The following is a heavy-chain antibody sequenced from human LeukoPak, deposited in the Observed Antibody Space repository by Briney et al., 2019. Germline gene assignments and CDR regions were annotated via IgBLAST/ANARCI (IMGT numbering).Heavy chain of an antibody. CDR1: GGSISSGSYY. Sequence: PSQTLSLTCTVSGGSISSGSYYWSWIRQPAGKGLEWIGRIYTSGSTNYNPSLKSRVTISVDTSKNQFSLKLSSVTAADTAVYYCARGYDDSGAFDYWGQGTLVTVSS. V-gene: IGHV4-61*02. J-gene: IGHJ4*02. D-gene: IGHD3-3*01. CDR2: IYTSGST. CDR3: ARGYDDSGAFDY.